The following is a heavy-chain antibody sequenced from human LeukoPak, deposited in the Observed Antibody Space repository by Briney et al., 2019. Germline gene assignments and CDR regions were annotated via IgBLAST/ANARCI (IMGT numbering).Heavy chain of an antibody. CDR2: INSDGSST. Sequence: GGSLRLSCAASGFTLSSYWMHWVRQAPGKGLVWVSRINSDGSSTSYADSVKGRFTISRDNAKNSLYLQMNSLRAEDTAVYYCARGQPRDYYDSRGSSRMLAFDIWGQGTMVTVSS. CDR1: GFTLSSYW. J-gene: IGHJ3*02. D-gene: IGHD3-22*01. V-gene: IGHV3-74*01. CDR3: ARGQPRDYYDSRGSSRMLAFDI.